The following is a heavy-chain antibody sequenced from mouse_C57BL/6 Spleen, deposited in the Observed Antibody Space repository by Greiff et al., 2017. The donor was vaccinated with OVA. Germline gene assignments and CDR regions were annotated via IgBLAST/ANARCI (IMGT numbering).Heavy chain of an antibody. V-gene: IGHV5-17*01. CDR3: IYYDYGYYAMDY. CDR2: ISSGSSTI. Sequence: EVMLVESGGGLVKPGGSLKLSCAASGFTFSDYGMHWVRQAPEKGLEWVAYISSGSSTIYYADKVKGRFTISRDNAKNTLFLQMTSLRSEDAAMYYCIYYDYGYYAMDYWGQGTSVTVSS. J-gene: IGHJ4*01. CDR1: GFTFSDYG. D-gene: IGHD2-4*01.